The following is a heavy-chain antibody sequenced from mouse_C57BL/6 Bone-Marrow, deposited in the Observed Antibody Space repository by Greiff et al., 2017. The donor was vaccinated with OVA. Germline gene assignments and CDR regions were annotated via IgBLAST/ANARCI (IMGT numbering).Heavy chain of an antibody. CDR1: GYTFTDYY. V-gene: IGHV1-76*01. CDR3: ARWLLRGDWYFDV. Sequence: QVQLKQSGAELVRPGASVKLSCKASGYTFTDYYINWVKQRPGQGLEWIARIYPGSGNTYYNEKFKGKATLTAEKSSSTAYMQLSSLTSEDSAVYFCARWLLRGDWYFDVWGTGTTVTVSS. D-gene: IGHD2-3*01. J-gene: IGHJ1*03. CDR2: IYPGSGNT.